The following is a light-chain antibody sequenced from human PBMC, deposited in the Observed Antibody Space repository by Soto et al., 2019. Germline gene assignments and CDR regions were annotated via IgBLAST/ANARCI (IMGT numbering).Light chain of an antibody. V-gene: IGLV2-23*01. CDR1: SSDVGGYNL. J-gene: IGLJ1*01. CDR2: EGT. CDR3: SSYTSSSIYV. Sequence: QSALTQPASVSGSPGRSITVSCAGTSSDVGGYNLVSWYQQHPGKAPKLIIYEGTERPSGISPRFSGSKSGNTASLTISGLQAEDEDDYYWSSYTSSSIYVFGSGTKVTVL.